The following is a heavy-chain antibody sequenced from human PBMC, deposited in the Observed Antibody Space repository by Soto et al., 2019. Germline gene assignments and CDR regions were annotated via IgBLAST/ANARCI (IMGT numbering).Heavy chain of an antibody. Sequence: ASVKVSCKASGYTFTRYRITWVRQSPGQALAWMVWISANNGHTNYAQNLQGRVAMTTDTSRGTAYMELRSLSSDDTAVYYCARYQTSNSWSGAGMDVWGQGTTVTVSS. V-gene: IGHV1-18*04. CDR2: ISANNGHT. CDR1: GYTFTRYR. J-gene: IGHJ6*02. CDR3: ARYQTSNSWSGAGMDV. D-gene: IGHD6-13*01.